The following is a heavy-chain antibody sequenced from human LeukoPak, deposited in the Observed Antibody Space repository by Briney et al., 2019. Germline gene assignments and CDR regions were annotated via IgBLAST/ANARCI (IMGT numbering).Heavy chain of an antibody. D-gene: IGHD6-19*01. V-gene: IGHV4-59*01. CDR2: IYYSGST. Sequence: SETLSLTCTVSGGSISSYYWSWIRQPPGKGLEGSGYIYYSGSTNYNPSLRSRVTISLDTSKNQSSLKLSSVTAADTAVYYCARWGRTAVAGAFDYWGQGTLVTVSS. J-gene: IGHJ4*02. CDR3: ARWGRTAVAGAFDY. CDR1: GGSISSYY.